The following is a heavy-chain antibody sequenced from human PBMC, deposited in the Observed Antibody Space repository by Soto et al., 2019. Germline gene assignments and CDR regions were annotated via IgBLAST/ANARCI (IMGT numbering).Heavy chain of an antibody. Sequence: GGSLRLSCAASGFTFSSYWMSWVRQAPGKGLEWVANIKQDGSEKYYVDSVKGRFTISRDNAKNSLYLQMNSLRAEDTAVYYCARVLITMVRGVIIRGYYFYYWGQGTLVTVSS. V-gene: IGHV3-7*01. CDR3: ARVLITMVRGVIIRGYYFYY. D-gene: IGHD3-10*01. CDR1: GFTFSSYW. CDR2: IKQDGSEK. J-gene: IGHJ4*02.